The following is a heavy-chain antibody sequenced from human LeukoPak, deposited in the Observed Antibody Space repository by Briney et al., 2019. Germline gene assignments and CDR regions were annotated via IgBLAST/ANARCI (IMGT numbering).Heavy chain of an antibody. CDR2: ISAYNGNT. J-gene: IGHJ5*02. Sequence: GASVKVSCKASGYSFTTYGISWVRQAPGQGLEWMGWISAYNGNTNYAQKLQGRVTMTTDTSTSTAYMELRSLRYDDTAVYYCARDMIAARPHWFDPWGQGTLITVSS. V-gene: IGHV1-18*01. CDR3: ARDMIAARPHWFDP. CDR1: GYSFTTYG. D-gene: IGHD6-6*01.